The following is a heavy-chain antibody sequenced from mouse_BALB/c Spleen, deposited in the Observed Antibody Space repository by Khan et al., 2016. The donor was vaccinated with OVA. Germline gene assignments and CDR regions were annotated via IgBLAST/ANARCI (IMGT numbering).Heavy chain of an antibody. CDR2: IWSDGSA. D-gene: IGHD2-10*01. V-gene: IGHV2-6-1*01. CDR3: ARQPYYHYYIMDY. J-gene: IGHJ4*01. CDR1: GFSLTNYG. Sequence: QVQLKQSGPGLVAPSQSLSITCTISGFSLTNYGVHWVRQPPGKGLVWLVVIWSDGSATYNSALKSRLSISKDNSKSQVFLKMNSLQTDDTAMYYSARQPYYHYYIMDYWGQGTSVTVSS.